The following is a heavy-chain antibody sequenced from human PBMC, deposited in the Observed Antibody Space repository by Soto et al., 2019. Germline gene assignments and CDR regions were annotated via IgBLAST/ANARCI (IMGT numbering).Heavy chain of an antibody. CDR1: GYTFTSYD. D-gene: IGHD6-13*01. V-gene: IGHV1-3*01. CDR3: ARDGQQLVRGPLDY. CDR2: INAGNGNT. J-gene: IGHJ4*02. Sequence: ASVKVSCKASGYTFTSYDINWVRQATGQGLEWMGWINAGNGNTKYSQKFRGRVTITRDTSASTAYMELSSLRSEDTAVYYCARDGQQLVRGPLDYWGQGTLVTVSS.